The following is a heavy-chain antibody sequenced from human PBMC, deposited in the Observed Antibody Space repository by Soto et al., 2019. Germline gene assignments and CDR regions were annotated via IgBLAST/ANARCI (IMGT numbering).Heavy chain of an antibody. CDR3: AKHSTVTTSLYSYFYGLDV. V-gene: IGHV3-23*01. CDR2: ISGRGGST. CDR1: GFTFSNYA. D-gene: IGHD4-17*01. J-gene: IGHJ6*02. Sequence: EVQLLESGGGLVQPEGSLRLSCTASGFTFSNYAMSWVRQAPDKGLEWVSAISGRGGSTYYADSVKGRFTISRDNSKTMLFLQMNSLRAEDTALYCCAKHSTVTTSLYSYFYGLDVWGQGTTVTVSS.